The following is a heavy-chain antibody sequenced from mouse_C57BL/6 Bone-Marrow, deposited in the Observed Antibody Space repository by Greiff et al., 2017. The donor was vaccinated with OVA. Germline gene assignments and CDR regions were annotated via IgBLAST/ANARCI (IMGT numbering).Heavy chain of an antibody. Sequence: VQRVESGTELVKPGASVKLSCKASGYTFTSYWMHWVKQRPGQGLEWIGNINPSNGGTNYNEKFKSKATLTVDKSSSTAYMQLSSLTSEDSAVYYCAREDYYDYDAWFAYWGQGTLVTVSA. CDR3: AREDYYDYDAWFAY. J-gene: IGHJ3*01. D-gene: IGHD2-4*01. CDR1: GYTFTSYW. CDR2: INPSNGGT. V-gene: IGHV1-53*01.